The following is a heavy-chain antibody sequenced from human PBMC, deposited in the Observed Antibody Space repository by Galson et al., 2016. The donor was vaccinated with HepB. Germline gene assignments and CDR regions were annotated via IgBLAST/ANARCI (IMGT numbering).Heavy chain of an antibody. CDR3: AVDTTVISKGFDY. CDR1: GGSFSNYG. D-gene: IGHD4-11*01. V-gene: IGHV1-69*13. CDR2: IIPIFRTT. J-gene: IGHJ4*02. Sequence: SVKVSCKASGGSFSNYGFNWVRQAPGQGLEWMGGIIPIFRTTNYAQNFQGRVTISEDESKSTAYMELSSLRSEDTAVYYCAVDTTVISKGFDYWGQGTQVTVSS.